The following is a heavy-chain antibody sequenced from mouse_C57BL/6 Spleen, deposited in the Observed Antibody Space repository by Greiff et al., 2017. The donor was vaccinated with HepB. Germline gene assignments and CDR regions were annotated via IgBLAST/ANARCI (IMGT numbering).Heavy chain of an antibody. CDR2: IYPGDGDT. V-gene: IGHV1-82*01. J-gene: IGHJ1*03. Sequence: QVQLKQSGPELVKPGASVKISCKASGYAFSSSWMNWVKQRPGKGLEWIGRIYPGDGDTNYNGKFKGKATLTADKSSSTAYMQLSSLTSENSAVYFCARDYYVMSYWYFDVWGTGTTVTVSS. D-gene: IGHD1-1*01. CDR1: GYAFSSSW. CDR3: ARDYYVMSYWYFDV.